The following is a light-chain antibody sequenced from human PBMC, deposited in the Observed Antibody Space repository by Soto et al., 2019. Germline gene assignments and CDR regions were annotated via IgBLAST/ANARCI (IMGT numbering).Light chain of an antibody. CDR1: QSISSW. CDR3: QQKKSYSYN. CDR2: DAS. V-gene: IGKV1-5*01. J-gene: IGKJ2*01. Sequence: EIQMTQSPSTLSASVGDRVTITCRASQSISSWLAWYQQKPGKAPKLLIYDASTLESVNPSSFSGSGYGTEVTHTNSRKQPDDFASYYWQQKKSYSYNSGQGNKLEIK.